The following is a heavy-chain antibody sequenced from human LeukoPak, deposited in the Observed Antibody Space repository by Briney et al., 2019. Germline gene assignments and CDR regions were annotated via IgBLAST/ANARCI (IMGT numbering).Heavy chain of an antibody. J-gene: IGHJ4*02. CDR2: IYYSGST. V-gene: IGHV4-31*03. Sequence: KSSETLSLTCTVSGGSISSGGYYWSWIRQHPGKGLEWIGYIYYSGSTYYNPSLKSRVTISVDTSKNQFSLKLSSVTAADTAVYYCARARQLAHFDYWGQGTLVTVSS. CDR3: ARARQLAHFDY. CDR1: GGSISSGGYY. D-gene: IGHD6-6*01.